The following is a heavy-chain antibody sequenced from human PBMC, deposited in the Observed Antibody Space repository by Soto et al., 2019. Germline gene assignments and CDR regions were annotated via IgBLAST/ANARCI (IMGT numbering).Heavy chain of an antibody. CDR2: IIPIFGTA. J-gene: IGHJ6*02. CDR3: ARDLLRGRLPGQYGMDV. CDR1: GGTFSSYA. V-gene: IGHV1-69*13. D-gene: IGHD3-10*01. Sequence: ASVKVSCKASGGTFSSYAISWVRQAPGQGLEWMGGIIPIFGTANYAQKFQGRVTITADESTSTAYMELSSLRSEDTAVYYCARDLLRGRLPGQYGMDVWGQGTTVTVSS.